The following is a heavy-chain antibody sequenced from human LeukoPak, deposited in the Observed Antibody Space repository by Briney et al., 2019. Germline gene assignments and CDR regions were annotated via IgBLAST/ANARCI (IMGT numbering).Heavy chain of an antibody. J-gene: IGHJ4*02. CDR3: AAADCSSTSCQPTEDY. Sequence: SETLSLTCTVFGGSMSSSSYYWGWIRQPPGKGLEWIGSIYYSGSTYYNPPLKSRVTISVDTSKNQFSLKLSSVTAADTAVYYCAAADCSSTSCQPTEDYWGQGTLVTVSS. CDR2: IYYSGST. CDR1: GGSMSSSSYY. D-gene: IGHD2-2*01. V-gene: IGHV4-39*07.